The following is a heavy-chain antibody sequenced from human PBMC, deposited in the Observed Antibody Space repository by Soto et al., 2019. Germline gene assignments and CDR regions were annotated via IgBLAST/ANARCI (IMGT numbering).Heavy chain of an antibody. CDR1: GYSFRNNW. V-gene: IGHV5-10-1*01. J-gene: IGHJ4*01. CDR2: IDLTDSYT. D-gene: IGHD3-22*01. Sequence: GESLKISCKGSGYSFRNNWITWVRQMPGKGLEWMGRIDLTDSYTSYSASFQGHVSFSADTSINTAYLQWSSLRASDTAMYYCGRHGGAHDDSSCYHYALDYWGQGTPVTVSS. CDR3: GRHGGAHDDSSCYHYALDY.